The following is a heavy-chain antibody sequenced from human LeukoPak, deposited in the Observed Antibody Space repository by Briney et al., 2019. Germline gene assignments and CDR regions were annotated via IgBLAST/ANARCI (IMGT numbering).Heavy chain of an antibody. V-gene: IGHV3-72*01. CDR3: AREYFYGMDV. Sequence: GGSLRLSCAASGFPFSTYYMDWVRQAPGKGLEWVGLSRAKGDSYSTEYAASVRGRFSISRDESQNSMFLHMNSLKTEDTAVYFCAREYFYGMDVWGQGTTVTVSS. CDR2: SRAKGDSYST. J-gene: IGHJ6*02. CDR1: GFPFSTYY.